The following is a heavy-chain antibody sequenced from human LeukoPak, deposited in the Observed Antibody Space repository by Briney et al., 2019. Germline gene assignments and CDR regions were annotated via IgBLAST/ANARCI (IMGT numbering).Heavy chain of an antibody. V-gene: IGHV3-53*01. CDR1: GFTVSSNY. J-gene: IGHJ2*01. CDR2: IYSGVST. Sequence: GGSLRLSCAASGFTVSSNYMSWVRQAPGKGLEWVSVIYSGVSTYYPDSVKGRFTISRDNSKNTLYLQMNSLRAEDTALYYCARDRRYYDSSGYYFHWYFDLWGRGTLVTVSS. CDR3: ARDRRYYDSSGYYFHWYFDL. D-gene: IGHD3-22*01.